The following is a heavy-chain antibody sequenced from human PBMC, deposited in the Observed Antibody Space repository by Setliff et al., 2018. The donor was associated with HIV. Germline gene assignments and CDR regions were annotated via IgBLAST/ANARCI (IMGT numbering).Heavy chain of an antibody. CDR2: MYFNGVT. Sequence: KPSETLSLTCTVSGGSMKPYYWSWIRQPPGKGPEWIGFMYFNGVTDYNPSLKSRLIMSLDMSRNQVSLKMTSVTAADTAVYYCARREGVRYSSGYYGGAFDIWGQGTMVTVSS. CDR1: GGSMKPYY. V-gene: IGHV4-59*08. CDR3: ARREGVRYSSGYYGGAFDI. D-gene: IGHD6-19*01. J-gene: IGHJ3*02.